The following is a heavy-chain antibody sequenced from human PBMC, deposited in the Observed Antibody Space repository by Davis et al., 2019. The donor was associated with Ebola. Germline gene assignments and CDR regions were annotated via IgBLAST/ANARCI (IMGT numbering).Heavy chain of an antibody. CDR2: INPNSGGT. V-gene: IGHV1-2*02. CDR3: ARDPGGVITYFYYMDV. J-gene: IGHJ6*03. CDR1: GYSFAGYH. Sequence: ASVKVSCKASGYSFAGYHMNWVRQAPGQGLEWMGWINPNSGGTNYAQKFLGRVTMTRDMSINTAYMELSSLRSEDTAVYYCARDPGGVITYFYYMDVWGTGTTVTVSS. D-gene: IGHD3-10*01.